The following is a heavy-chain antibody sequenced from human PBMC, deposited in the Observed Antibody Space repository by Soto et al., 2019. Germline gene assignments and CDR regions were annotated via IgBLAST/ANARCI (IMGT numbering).Heavy chain of an antibody. V-gene: IGHV1-18*01. D-gene: IGHD1-26*01. CDR3: ARDLVGSNKYYYYGMDV. J-gene: IGHJ6*02. Sequence: ASVKVSCKASGYTFTSYGISWVRQAPGQGLEWMGWISAYNGHTNYAQKFQGRVTMTTDTSTSTAYMELRSLKSDDTAMYYCARDLVGSNKYYYYGMDVWGQG. CDR2: ISAYNGHT. CDR1: GYTFTSYG.